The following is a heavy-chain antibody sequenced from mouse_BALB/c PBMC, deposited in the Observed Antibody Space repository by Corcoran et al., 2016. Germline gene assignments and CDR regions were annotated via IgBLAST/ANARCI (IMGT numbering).Heavy chain of an antibody. Sequence: QVQLQQSGAELAKPGASVKMSCKASGYTFTSYWMHWVKQRPGQGLEWIGYINPSTGYTEYNQKFKNKATLTADKSSSTAYMQLSSLTSEDSAVYYGDHYGNYDMDYWGQGTSVTVSS. CDR1: GYTFTSYW. CDR3: DHYGNYDMDY. D-gene: IGHD2-1*01. V-gene: IGHV1-7*01. CDR2: INPSTGYT. J-gene: IGHJ4*01.